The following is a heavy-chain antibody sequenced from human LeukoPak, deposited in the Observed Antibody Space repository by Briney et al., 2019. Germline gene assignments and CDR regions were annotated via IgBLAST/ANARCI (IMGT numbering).Heavy chain of an antibody. CDR1: GYTFSGYY. CDR2: INPNSGGT. D-gene: IGHD3-3*01. CDR3: TTSYYDFWSYSSEYFQH. Sequence: ASVKVSCKASGYTFSGYYMHWVRQAPGQGLEWIGWINPNSGGTKYAQKFQGRVTITRDTSISTAYMELSRLRSDDTAVYYCTTSYYDFWSYSSEYFQHWGQGTLVTVSS. J-gene: IGHJ1*01. V-gene: IGHV1-2*02.